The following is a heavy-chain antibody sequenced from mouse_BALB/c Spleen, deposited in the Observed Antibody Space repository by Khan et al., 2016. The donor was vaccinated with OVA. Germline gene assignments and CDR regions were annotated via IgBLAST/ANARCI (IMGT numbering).Heavy chain of an antibody. Sequence: QIQLVQSGPELKKPGETVKISCKASGYIFTNYGMTWVKQAPGKGLKWMGWINTYTGESTYADDFKGRFAFSLETSANTAYLQINNLKNEDTATYFCAMTLYGSGYDYAMDYWGQGTSVTVSS. D-gene: IGHD1-1*01. J-gene: IGHJ4*01. CDR1: GYIFTNYG. CDR3: AMTLYGSGYDYAMDY. V-gene: IGHV9-3-1*01. CDR2: INTYTGES.